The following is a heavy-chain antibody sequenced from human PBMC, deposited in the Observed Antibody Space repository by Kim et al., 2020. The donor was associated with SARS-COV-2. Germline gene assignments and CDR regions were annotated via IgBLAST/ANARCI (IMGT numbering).Heavy chain of an antibody. CDR2: IKSDGTST. CDR3: TRNHQSGYGNFDY. D-gene: IGHD3-3*01. V-gene: IGHV3-74*01. J-gene: IGHJ4*02. CDR1: GFTFSTYW. Sequence: GGSLRLSCAASGFTFSTYWMHWVRQAPGKGLVWVSRIKSDGTSTTYADSVKGRFTISRDNAKDTLFLQMNSLRAEDTAVYYCTRNHQSGYGNFDYWGQGTLVTVSS.